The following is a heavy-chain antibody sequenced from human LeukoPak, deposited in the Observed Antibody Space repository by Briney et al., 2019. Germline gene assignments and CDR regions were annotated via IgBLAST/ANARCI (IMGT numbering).Heavy chain of an antibody. CDR1: KFNFKNYG. Sequence: GGSLRLSCATSKFNFKNYGMSWVRQAPGKGLEWVSGISGSGGSTYYADSVKGRFTISRDNSKNTLDLQMNSLRAEDTAVYYCAKLTNYYDSSGYDEYFQHWGQGTLVTVSS. CDR2: ISGSGGST. J-gene: IGHJ1*01. CDR3: AKLTNYYDSSGYDEYFQH. D-gene: IGHD3-22*01. V-gene: IGHV3-23*01.